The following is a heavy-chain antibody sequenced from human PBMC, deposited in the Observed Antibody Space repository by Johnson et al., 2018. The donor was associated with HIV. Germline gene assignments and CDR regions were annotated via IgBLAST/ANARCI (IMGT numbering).Heavy chain of an antibody. CDR2: ISYDGSNK. V-gene: IGHV3-30*18. D-gene: IGHD3-22*01. Sequence: QVQLVESGGGVVQPGRSLRLSCAVSGIIFSHYGMHWVRQAPGKGLEWVALISYDGSNKYYADSVKGRFTISRDNSKNTLYLQMNSLRAEDTAVYYCAKAPLSGYEDAFDIWGQGTMVTVSS. CDR3: AKAPLSGYEDAFDI. CDR1: GIIFSHYG. J-gene: IGHJ3*02.